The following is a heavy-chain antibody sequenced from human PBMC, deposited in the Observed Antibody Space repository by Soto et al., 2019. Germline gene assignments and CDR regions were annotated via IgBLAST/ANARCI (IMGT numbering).Heavy chain of an antibody. Sequence: GESLKISCKGSGYSFTSYWIGWVRQMPGKGLEWMGIIYPGDSDTRYSPSFQGQVTISADKSISTAYLQWSSLKASDTAMYYCARSGFDWLLSVHYGMDVWGQGTTVTVSS. CDR2: IYPGDSDT. V-gene: IGHV5-51*01. J-gene: IGHJ6*02. CDR3: ARSGFDWLLSVHYGMDV. D-gene: IGHD3-9*01. CDR1: GYSFTSYW.